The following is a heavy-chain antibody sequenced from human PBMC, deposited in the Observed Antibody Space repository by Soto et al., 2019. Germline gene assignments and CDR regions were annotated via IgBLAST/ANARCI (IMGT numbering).Heavy chain of an antibody. CDR3: ARGEDSSSWYGY. D-gene: IGHD6-13*01. CDR1: RYTFTSYP. J-gene: IGHJ4*02. CDR2: INAGNCNT. V-gene: IGHV1-3*01. Sequence: ASVTVSCKASRYTFTSYPMHWVRHAPGQRPEWMGWINAGNCNTKYSQNFQGRVTITRDTSASTAYIELSSLRSEDTAVYYCARGEDSSSWYGYWGQGTLVTVSS.